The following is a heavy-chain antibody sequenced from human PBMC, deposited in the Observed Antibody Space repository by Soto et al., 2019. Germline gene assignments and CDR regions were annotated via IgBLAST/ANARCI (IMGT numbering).Heavy chain of an antibody. Sequence: LRLSCAASGFTFSSYSMNWVRQAPGKGLEWVSFVDSGSITTYYADSVKGRFTISRDNAKNSLYLQMNSLRAEDTAVYYCVRESPELDYWGQGTLVTVSS. J-gene: IGHJ4*02. V-gene: IGHV3-48*01. CDR3: VRESPELDY. CDR1: GFTFSSYS. CDR2: VDSGSITT.